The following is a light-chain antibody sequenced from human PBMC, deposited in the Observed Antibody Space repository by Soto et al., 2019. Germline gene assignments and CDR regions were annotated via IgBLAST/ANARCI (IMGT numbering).Light chain of an antibody. CDR1: QSVGSNY. CDR2: GAS. J-gene: IGKJ1*01. Sequence: EIVLTQSPGTLSLSPGERATLSCRASQSVGSNYLAWYQQKPGQAPRILLFGASGRATGIPDRFSGSGSGTDFTLTISRLEPEDFAVYYCQQYGSLSWTFGQGTKVEIK. CDR3: QQYGSLSWT. V-gene: IGKV3-20*01.